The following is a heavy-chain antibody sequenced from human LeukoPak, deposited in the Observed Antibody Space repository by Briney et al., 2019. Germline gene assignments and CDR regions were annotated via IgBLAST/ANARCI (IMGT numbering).Heavy chain of an antibody. CDR2: IYYSGST. Sequence: SETLSLTCTVSGGSISSYYWSWIRQPPGKGLEWIGYIYYSGSTNYNPSLKSRVTISVDTSKNQFSLKLSSVTAADTAVHYCASTNRPNCSSTSCPLDYYYMDVWGKGTTVTVSS. CDR1: GGSISSYY. J-gene: IGHJ6*03. V-gene: IGHV4-59*01. CDR3: ASTNRPNCSSTSCPLDYYYMDV. D-gene: IGHD2-2*01.